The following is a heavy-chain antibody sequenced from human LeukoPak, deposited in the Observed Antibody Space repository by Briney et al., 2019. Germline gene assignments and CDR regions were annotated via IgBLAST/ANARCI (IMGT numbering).Heavy chain of an antibody. CDR3: ARDLGYCTNGVCHTRFDY. CDR1: GFTFSSCD. Sequence: GGSLRLSCAASGFTFSSCDMSWVRQAPGKGLEWASTISAGGTAYYADSVKGRFTISRDNSKDTLYLQMNSLRAEDTAVYYCARDLGYCTNGVCHTRFDYWGQGTLVAVSS. CDR2: ISAGGTA. V-gene: IGHV3-23*01. D-gene: IGHD2-8*01. J-gene: IGHJ4*02.